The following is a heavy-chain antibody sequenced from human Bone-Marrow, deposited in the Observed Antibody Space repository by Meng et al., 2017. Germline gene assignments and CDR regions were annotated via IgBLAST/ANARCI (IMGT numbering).Heavy chain of an antibody. D-gene: IGHD3-22*01. CDR3: ARALGYDSSGYYYVSGVFDAFDI. J-gene: IGHJ3*02. Sequence: SDTLSLTCTVLGGSISSSSYYWGWIRQPPGKGLEWIGSIYFSGSTYYTPSLKSRVTISVDTSKNQFSLKLSSVTAADTAVYYCARALGYDSSGYYYVSGVFDAFDIWGQGTMVTVSS. V-gene: IGHV4-39*07. CDR2: IYFSGST. CDR1: GGSISSSSYY.